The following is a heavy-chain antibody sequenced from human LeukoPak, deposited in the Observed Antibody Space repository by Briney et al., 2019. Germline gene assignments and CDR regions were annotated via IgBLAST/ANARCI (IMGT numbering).Heavy chain of an antibody. CDR2: IYYTGIT. Sequence: PSETLSLTCTVSGGSISGYYWSWIRQSPGKGLEWIGYIYYTGITAYNPSLGSRVIISVDRSNNQFSLRLTSVTAADTAVYYCARLHSSRAEEFDPWGQGTLVTVSS. CDR3: ARLHSSRAEEFDP. CDR1: GGSISGYY. V-gene: IGHV4-59*01. J-gene: IGHJ5*02.